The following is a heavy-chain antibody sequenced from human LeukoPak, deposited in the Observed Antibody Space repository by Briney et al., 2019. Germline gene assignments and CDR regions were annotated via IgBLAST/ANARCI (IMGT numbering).Heavy chain of an antibody. Sequence: GGSLRLSCAASGFTFSSYSMNWVRQAPGKGLEWVSAISGSGGSTYYADSVKGRFTISRDNSKNTLYLQMNSLRAEDTAVYYCAKSFSLFGVVMLFDYWGQGTLVTVSS. CDR1: GFTFSSYS. D-gene: IGHD3-3*01. V-gene: IGHV3-23*01. CDR3: AKSFSLFGVVMLFDY. CDR2: ISGSGGST. J-gene: IGHJ4*02.